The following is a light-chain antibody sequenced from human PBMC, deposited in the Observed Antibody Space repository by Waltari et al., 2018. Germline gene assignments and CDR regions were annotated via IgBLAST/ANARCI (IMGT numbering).Light chain of an antibody. CDR2: DVP. Sequence: QSALTQPASVSGSPGQSITISCTGTSSDVGGYNFVSWYQQHPGKAPKVMMYDVPYRPSGVSNRFSGSKSGSTASLTISGLQAEDEGDYYCSSYTSSAVLFGGGTKVTVL. CDR1: SSDVGGYNF. CDR3: SSYTSSAVL. J-gene: IGLJ2*01. V-gene: IGLV2-14*01.